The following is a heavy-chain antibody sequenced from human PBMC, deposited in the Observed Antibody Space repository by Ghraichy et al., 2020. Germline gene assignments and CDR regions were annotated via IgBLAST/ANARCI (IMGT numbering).Heavy chain of an antibody. CDR1: GFTFSSYA. D-gene: IGHD4-11*01. CDR3: AKDQRATVTTGSDC. CDR2: ISGSGGST. Sequence: GGSLRLSCAASGFTFSSYAMSWVRQAPGKGLEWVSGISGSGGSTYYADSVKGRFTISRDNSKNTLYLQMNSLRAEDTAVYYCAKDQRATVTTGSDCWGQGPLVTVSS. J-gene: IGHJ4*02. V-gene: IGHV3-23*01.